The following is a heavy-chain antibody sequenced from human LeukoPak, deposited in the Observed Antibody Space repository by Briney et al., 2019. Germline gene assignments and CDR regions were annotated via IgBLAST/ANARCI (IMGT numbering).Heavy chain of an antibody. CDR3: ARLYTGYFGPLVFDP. V-gene: IGHV4-4*02. J-gene: IGHJ5*02. D-gene: IGHD3-9*01. CDR2: IYHNGST. Sequence: PSGTLSLTCAVSSDSIYSRNWWSWVRQTPDKGLVWIGEIYHNGSTKYNPSLKGRVTISLDKSNNAFSLRLNSVTAADTAIYYCARLYTGYFGPLVFDPWGQGALVTVSS. CDR1: SDSIYSRNW.